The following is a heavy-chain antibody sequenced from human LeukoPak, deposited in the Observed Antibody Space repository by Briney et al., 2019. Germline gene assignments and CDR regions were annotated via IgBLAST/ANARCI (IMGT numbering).Heavy chain of an antibody. CDR2: ISGGAGST. V-gene: IGHV3-23*01. CDR1: RFTFSNYA. D-gene: IGHD3-22*01. J-gene: IGHJ4*02. Sequence: GGSLRLSCAASRFTFSNYAMAWVRQAPGKGLEWVSAISGGAGSTYYADSVKGRFTISRDNSKNTVHLQMNSLRADDTAVYYCARSPLPHYYDSSGFDYWGQGTLVTVSS. CDR3: ARSPLPHYYDSSGFDY.